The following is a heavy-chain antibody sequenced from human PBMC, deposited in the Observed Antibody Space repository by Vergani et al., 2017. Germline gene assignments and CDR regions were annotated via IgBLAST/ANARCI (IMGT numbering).Heavy chain of an antibody. CDR2: IIPILGIA. Sequence: QVQLVPSGAEVKTPGASVKVSCKASGGTFSSYTISWVRQAPGQGLEWMGRIIPILGIANYAQKFQGRVTMTTDTSTSTAYMELRSLRSDDTAVYYCARGGIVVASDYWGQGPLVTVSS. CDR1: GGTFSSYT. D-gene: IGHD3-22*01. V-gene: IGHV1-69*02. CDR3: ARGGIVVASDY. J-gene: IGHJ4*02.